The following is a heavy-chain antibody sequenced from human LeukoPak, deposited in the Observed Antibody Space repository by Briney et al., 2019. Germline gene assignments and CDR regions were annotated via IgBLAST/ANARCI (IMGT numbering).Heavy chain of an antibody. CDR3: AKGVSLRLLNYFDY. Sequence: GGSLRLSCAASGFTFSSYAMSWVRQAPGEGLEWGSAIIGSGIITYYADSAKGRFTISRDDSRSTLFLQMNSLRAEDAAIYYCAKGVSLRLLNYFDYWGQGALVTVSS. D-gene: IGHD4/OR15-4a*01. V-gene: IGHV3-23*01. J-gene: IGHJ4*02. CDR1: GFTFSSYA. CDR2: IIGSGIIT.